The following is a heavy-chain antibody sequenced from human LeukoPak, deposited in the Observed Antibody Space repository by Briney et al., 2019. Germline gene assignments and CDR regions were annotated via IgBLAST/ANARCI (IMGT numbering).Heavy chain of an antibody. V-gene: IGHV1-69*13. CDR2: IIPIFGTA. CDR3: ARERYRGDVYNSIFDI. CDR1: GGTFSSYA. J-gene: IGHJ3*02. Sequence: SVKVSCKASGGTFSSYAISWVRQAPGQGLEWMGGIIPIFGTANYAQKFQGRVTITADESTSTVYMELSSLRSDDTAVYYCARERYRGDVYNSIFDIWGQGTMVTVSS. D-gene: IGHD5-24*01.